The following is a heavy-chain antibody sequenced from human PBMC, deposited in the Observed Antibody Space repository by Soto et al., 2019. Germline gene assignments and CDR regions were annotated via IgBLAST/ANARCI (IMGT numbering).Heavy chain of an antibody. V-gene: IGHV1-3*01. D-gene: IGHD3-3*01. J-gene: IGHJ4*02. CDR1: GYTFTSYA. CDR3: ARERSRFLEWLFYY. CDR2: INAGNGNT. Sequence: ASVKVSCKASGYTFTSYAMHWVRQAPGQRLEWMGWINAGNGNTKYSQKFQGRVTITRDTSASTAYMELSSLRSEGTAVYYCARERSRFLEWLFYYWGQGTLVTVS.